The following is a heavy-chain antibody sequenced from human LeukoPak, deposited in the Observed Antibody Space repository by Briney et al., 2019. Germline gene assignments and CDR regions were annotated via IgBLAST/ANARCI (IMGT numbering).Heavy chain of an antibody. CDR1: GFSFSSYW. V-gene: IGHV3-7*01. CDR3: AKYRLVWLPVPAFDF. J-gene: IGHJ4*02. CDR2: MKQDGSET. Sequence: GSLRLSCAASGFSFSSYWMTWVRQKPGRGLEWVANMKQDGSETNYVDSVKGRFTISRDNAKNSLYLQMNSLRAEDTAVYYCAKYRLVWLPVPAFDFWGQGTLVTVSS. D-gene: IGHD5-12*01.